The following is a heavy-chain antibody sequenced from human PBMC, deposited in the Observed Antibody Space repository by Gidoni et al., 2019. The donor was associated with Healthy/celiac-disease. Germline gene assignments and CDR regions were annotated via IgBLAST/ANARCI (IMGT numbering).Heavy chain of an antibody. CDR2: FDPEDGET. V-gene: IGHV1-24*01. Sequence: QVQLVQSCAEVKNPGASVKVSCKVSGYPLTAVSMHWVRQAPGQGLEWMGGFDPEDGETIYAQKFQGRVTMTEDTSTDTAYMELSSLRSEDTAVYYCATVSPIAAAGPNYFDYWGQGTLVTVSS. J-gene: IGHJ4*02. CDR3: ATVSPIAAAGPNYFDY. D-gene: IGHD6-13*01. CDR1: GYPLTAVS.